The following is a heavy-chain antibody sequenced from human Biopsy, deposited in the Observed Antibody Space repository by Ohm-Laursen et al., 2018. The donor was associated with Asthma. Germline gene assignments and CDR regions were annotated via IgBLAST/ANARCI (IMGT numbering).Heavy chain of an antibody. V-gene: IGHV1-69*13. CDR3: ARKAGSCISRTCYSLDF. J-gene: IGHJ4*02. Sequence: SVKVSCKSLGGTFNTYVIGWMRQAPGQGLEWMGGINSVFGTTTYPQKFQDRVTITADDSTSTVYMELSSLRSEDTAAYYCARKAGSCISRTCYSLDFWGQGTLVTVSS. D-gene: IGHD2-2*01. CDR2: INSVFGTT. CDR1: GGTFNTYV.